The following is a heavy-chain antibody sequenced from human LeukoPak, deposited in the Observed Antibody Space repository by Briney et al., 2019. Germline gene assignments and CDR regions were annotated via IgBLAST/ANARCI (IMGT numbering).Heavy chain of an antibody. CDR2: ISGSGGST. J-gene: IGHJ1*01. CDR3: AEDGDTYCGGDCYSY. CDR1: GFTFSSYA. V-gene: IGHV3-23*01. Sequence: GVLRLSCAASGFTFSSYAMSWVRQAPGKGLEWVSAISGSGGSTYYADSVKGRFTISRDNSKNTLYLQMNSLRAEDTAVYYCAEDGDTYCGGDCYSYWGQGTLVTVPS. D-gene: IGHD2-21*02.